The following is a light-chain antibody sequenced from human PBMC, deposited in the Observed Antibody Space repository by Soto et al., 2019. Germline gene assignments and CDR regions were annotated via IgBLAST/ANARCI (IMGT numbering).Light chain of an antibody. V-gene: IGKV3-11*01. CDR1: QSISRH. Sequence: EIVLTQSPATLSLSPGDRATLSCRASQSISRHLAWYQQKPGQAPRLLIYTTSNRATGIPARFRGSGSGTDFTLTIGSLEPEDFAVCYCQQRSNWPLTFGGGTKVEIK. CDR3: QQRSNWPLT. J-gene: IGKJ4*01. CDR2: TTS.